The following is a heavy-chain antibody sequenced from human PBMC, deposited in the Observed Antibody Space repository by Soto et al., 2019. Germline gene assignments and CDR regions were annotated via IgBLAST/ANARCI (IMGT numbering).Heavy chain of an antibody. J-gene: IGHJ3*02. CDR1: GFTFSNYA. V-gene: IGHV3-30-3*01. D-gene: IGHD6-13*01. CDR2: ILSDEINK. CDR3: AIIATSGGGDAFDI. Sequence: QVQLVESGGGVVKPGRSLRLSCAASGFTFSNYAMHWVRQAPGKGLVWVAAILSDEINKYSADSVKGRFTISRDNSKNTLYLQLNSRRPEDTAVYYCAIIATSGGGDAFDIWGQGTMVTVSS.